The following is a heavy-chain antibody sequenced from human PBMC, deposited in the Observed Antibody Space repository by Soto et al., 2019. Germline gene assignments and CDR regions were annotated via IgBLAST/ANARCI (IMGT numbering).Heavy chain of an antibody. Sequence: QITLKESGPTLVKPTQTLTLTCTFSGFSLNSDGMAVGWIRHPPGKALEWLAIFYWDDDRRSNPSLKSRVTGAEDTSKDQVGLKRTDRGTVDTATSYCARAPRFRTGYCVGGSCYAFDQWGQGTLVTVSS. J-gene: IGHJ5*02. CDR1: GFSLNSDGMA. CDR2: FYWDDDR. V-gene: IGHV2-5*02. D-gene: IGHD2-15*01. CDR3: ARAPRFRTGYCVGGSCYAFDQ.